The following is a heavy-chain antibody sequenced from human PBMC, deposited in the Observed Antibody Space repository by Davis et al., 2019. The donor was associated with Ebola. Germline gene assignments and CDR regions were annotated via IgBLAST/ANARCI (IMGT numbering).Heavy chain of an antibody. D-gene: IGHD3-10*01. CDR1: GGSISSYY. CDR3: ARVKWFGKIFDY. CDR2: IYYSGST. Sequence: MPSETLSLTCTVSGGSISSYYWSWIRQPPGKGLEWIGYIYYSGSTNYNPSLKSRVTISLDTSKNQFSLKLSPVTAADTAVFYSARVKWFGKIFDYWGQGTLVTVSS. J-gene: IGHJ4*02. V-gene: IGHV4-59*12.